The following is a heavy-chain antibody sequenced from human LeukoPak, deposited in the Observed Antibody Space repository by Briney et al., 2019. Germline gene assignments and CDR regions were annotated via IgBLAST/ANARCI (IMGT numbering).Heavy chain of an antibody. D-gene: IGHD3-9*01. CDR2: ISSSGIRT. CDR3: ARDMAYHDMLTGYEVSRFFDY. V-gene: IGHV3-64*01. J-gene: IGHJ4*02. CDR1: GFAFSNHA. Sequence: PGGSLRLSCATSGFAFSNHAMHWVRQAPGRGLEYVSVISSSGIRTYYGSSVKGRFTIPRDNTKNTLYLQMGSLRVEDTGVYYCARDMAYHDMLTGYEVSRFFDYWGQGTLVTVSS.